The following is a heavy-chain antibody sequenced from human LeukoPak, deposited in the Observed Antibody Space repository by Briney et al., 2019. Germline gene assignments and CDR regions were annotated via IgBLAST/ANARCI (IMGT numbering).Heavy chain of an antibody. CDR2: IYTSGST. Sequence: PSETLSLTCAVSGYSISSGYYWSWIRQPAGKGLEWIGRIYTSGSTNYNPSLKSRVTISVDTSKDQFSLKLSSVTAADTAMYYCARSRMGDAFDIWGQGTMVTVSS. V-gene: IGHV4-61*02. D-gene: IGHD3-16*01. CDR1: GYSISSGYY. CDR3: ARSRMGDAFDI. J-gene: IGHJ3*02.